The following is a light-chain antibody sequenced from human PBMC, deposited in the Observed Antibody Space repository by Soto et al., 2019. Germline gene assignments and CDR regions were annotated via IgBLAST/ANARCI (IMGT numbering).Light chain of an antibody. Sequence: QSALTQPPSESGSPGQSVTISCTGTSSAVGGYNFVSWYQQHPGKAPKLMIYEVSERPSGVPDRFSGSKSGNTASLTVSGLQAEDEADYYCSSYAGSNIVVFGGGTKLTVL. CDR3: SSYAGSNIVV. J-gene: IGLJ2*01. V-gene: IGLV2-8*01. CDR1: SSAVGGYNF. CDR2: EVS.